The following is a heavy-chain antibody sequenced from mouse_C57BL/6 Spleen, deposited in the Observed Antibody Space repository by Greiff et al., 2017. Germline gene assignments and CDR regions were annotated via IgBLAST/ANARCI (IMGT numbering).Heavy chain of an antibody. J-gene: IGHJ3*01. CDR3: TGGAYGSGFAY. CDR1: GFTFSNYW. CDR2: IRLKSDNYAT. Sequence: EVQLVESGGGLVQPGGSMKLSCVASGFTFSNYWMNWVRQSPEKGLEWVAQIRLKSDNYATHYAESVKGRFTISRDDSKSSVYLQMNNLRAEDTGIYYCTGGAYGSGFAYWGQGTLVTVSA. V-gene: IGHV6-3*01. D-gene: IGHD1-1*01.